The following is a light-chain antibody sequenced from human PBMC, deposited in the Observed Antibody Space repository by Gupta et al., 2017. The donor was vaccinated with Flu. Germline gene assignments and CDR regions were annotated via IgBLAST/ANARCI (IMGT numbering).Light chain of an antibody. V-gene: IGLV1-51*02. Sequence: SVLTQHPSVSAAPGQQVTISCAGSSANIGGHYVSWYQQVPGTAPKLLIYEDDKRPSGIPDRFSASKSGTSATLGITGLQTGDEADYYCGTWDSSLSAGGFGGGTKLTVL. CDR2: EDD. J-gene: IGLJ3*02. CDR1: SANIGGHY. CDR3: GTWDSSLSAGG.